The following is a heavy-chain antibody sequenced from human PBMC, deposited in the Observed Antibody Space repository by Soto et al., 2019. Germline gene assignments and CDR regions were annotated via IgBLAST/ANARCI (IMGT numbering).Heavy chain of an antibody. CDR2: IHWNDEA. Sequence: QITLEESGPTLVRPTQTLTLTCTVSGFSLSTDAVGVAWIRQPPGKALEWLALIHWNDEARYKSSLNNRLTITKDTSKNQVVLTMTDMAPLDTATYFCAHRIAAPGRTLDYWGQGILVTVSS. CDR3: AHRIAAPGRTLDY. D-gene: IGHD6-13*01. J-gene: IGHJ4*02. V-gene: IGHV2-5*01. CDR1: GFSLSTDAVG.